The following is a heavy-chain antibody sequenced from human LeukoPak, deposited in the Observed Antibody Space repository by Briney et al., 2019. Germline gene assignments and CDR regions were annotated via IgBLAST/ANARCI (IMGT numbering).Heavy chain of an antibody. J-gene: IGHJ6*03. V-gene: IGHV4-59*12. Sequence: SETLSLACTVSGGSISSYYWSWIRQPPGKGLEWIGYIYYSGSTNYNPSLKSRVTISVDTSKNQFSLKLSSVTAADTAVYYCARAPGDIVVVPADYHYYMDVWAKGPRSPSP. CDR2: IYYSGST. CDR1: GGSISSYY. CDR3: ARAPGDIVVVPADYHYYMDV. D-gene: IGHD2-2*01.